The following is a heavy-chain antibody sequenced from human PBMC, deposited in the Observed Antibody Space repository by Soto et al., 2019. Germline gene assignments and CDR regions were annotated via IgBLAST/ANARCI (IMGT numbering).Heavy chain of an antibody. D-gene: IGHD1-26*01. CDR3: AKDFTVGAADYYFDY. CDR1: GFTFSDYA. J-gene: IGHJ4*02. CDR2: ISSDGGDK. Sequence: GSLRLSCAASGFTFSDYAMHWVRQAPGKGLEWVAVISSDGGDKHYADSVKGRFTISRDNSKNTLNLQLNSLRAEDTAVYYCAKDFTVGAADYYFDYWGQGTLVTVSS. V-gene: IGHV3-30*18.